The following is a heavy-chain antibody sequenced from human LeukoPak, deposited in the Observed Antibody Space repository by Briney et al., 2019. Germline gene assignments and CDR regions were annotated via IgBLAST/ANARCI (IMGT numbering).Heavy chain of an antibody. CDR1: GFTFSSYA. CDR2: ISYDGSNK. J-gene: IGHJ4*02. D-gene: IGHD6-6*01. Sequence: GGSLRLACAGSGFTFSSYAMHWVRQAPCKGLEGVAVISYDGSNKYYPDSVKGRFTIARDNSKNTLYLQMNSLRAEDTAVYYCARALRIAARPGPGGYWGQGTLVTVSS. CDR3: ARALRIAARPGPGGY. V-gene: IGHV3-30*04.